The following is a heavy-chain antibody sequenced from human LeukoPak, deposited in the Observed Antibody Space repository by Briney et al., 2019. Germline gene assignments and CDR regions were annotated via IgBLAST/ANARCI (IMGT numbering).Heavy chain of an antibody. Sequence: GESLQISCQGSGYSFTSYWIGWVRQMPGKGLEWMGIIYPGDSDTRYSPSFQGQVTISADKSISTAYLQWSSLKAPDTAMYYCARRYSYGKIDPWGQGTLVTVSS. V-gene: IGHV5-51*01. CDR1: GYSFTSYW. CDR3: ARRYSYGKIDP. D-gene: IGHD5-18*01. CDR2: IYPGDSDT. J-gene: IGHJ5*02.